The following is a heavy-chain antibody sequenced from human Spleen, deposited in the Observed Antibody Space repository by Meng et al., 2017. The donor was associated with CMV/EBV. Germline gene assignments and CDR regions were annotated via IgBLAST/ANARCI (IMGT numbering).Heavy chain of an antibody. Sequence: ASVKVSCKASGYTFSGYYLHWVRQAPGQGLEWMGWINPKSGGTNYAQRFQGRVTMTRDKSISTAYMELSSLRSDDTALYYCARDGDSRGWSKLYDNWGQGTLVTVSS. CDR1: GYTFSGYY. CDR3: ARDGDSRGWSKLYDN. J-gene: IGHJ4*02. D-gene: IGHD6-19*01. CDR2: INPKSGGT. V-gene: IGHV1-2*02.